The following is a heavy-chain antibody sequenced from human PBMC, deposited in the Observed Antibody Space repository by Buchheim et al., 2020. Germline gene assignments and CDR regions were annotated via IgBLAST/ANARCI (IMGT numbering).Heavy chain of an antibody. D-gene: IGHD3-9*01. J-gene: IGHJ4*02. CDR3: ASLPRGYFDWQSDY. CDR1: GFTFSDYR. Sequence: EVQVVESGGGLVKPGGSLRLSCAASGFTFSDYRMNWVRQAQGKGLEWVSSISSSRSYKNYADPVQGRFTISRDKAKKSMYLQMNSLRAEDTAVYYCASLPRGYFDWQSDYWGQGTL. V-gene: IGHV3-21*01. CDR2: ISSSRSYK.